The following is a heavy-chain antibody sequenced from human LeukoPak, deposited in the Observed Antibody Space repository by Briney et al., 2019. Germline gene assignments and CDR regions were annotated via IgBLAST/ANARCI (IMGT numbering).Heavy chain of an antibody. D-gene: IGHD2-21*01. V-gene: IGHV3-23*01. Sequence: PGGSLRLSCVTSGFTFSTYAMSWVRQAPGKGREWVCSISNTGGFTYHADSMKGRFTISRDNSKNALFLQMKSLRGDDTAVYYCARGGDPHYGMDVWGQGTTVTVSS. CDR3: ARGGDPHYGMDV. J-gene: IGHJ6*02. CDR1: GFTFSTYA. CDR2: ISNTGGFT.